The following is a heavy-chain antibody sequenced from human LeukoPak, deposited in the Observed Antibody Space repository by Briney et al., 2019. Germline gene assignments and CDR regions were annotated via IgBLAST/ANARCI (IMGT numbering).Heavy chain of an antibody. J-gene: IGHJ4*02. V-gene: IGHV3-30*03. Sequence: GGTLRLSCAASGFTFSSYGMSWVRQAPGKGLEWVAVISYDGSNKYYADSVKGRFTISRDNSKNTLYLQMNSLRAEDTAVYYCARDRGIAAAGTERWDYWGQGTLVTVSS. CDR2: ISYDGSNK. D-gene: IGHD6-13*01. CDR3: ARDRGIAAAGTERWDY. CDR1: GFTFSSYG.